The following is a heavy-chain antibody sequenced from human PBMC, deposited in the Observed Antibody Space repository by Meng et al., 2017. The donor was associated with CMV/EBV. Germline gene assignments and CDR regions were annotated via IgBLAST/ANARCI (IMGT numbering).Heavy chain of an antibody. CDR3: ARGNIVVVPAAIGWFDP. D-gene: IGHD2-2*01. Sequence: ASVKVSCKASGYTFTSYDINWVRQATGQGLEWMGWMNPNSGNTGYAQKFQGRVTMTRNTSISTAYMELSSLRSGDTAVYYCARGNIVVVPAAIGWFDPWGQGTLVTVSS. CDR2: MNPNSGNT. CDR1: GYTFTSYD. V-gene: IGHV1-8*01. J-gene: IGHJ5*02.